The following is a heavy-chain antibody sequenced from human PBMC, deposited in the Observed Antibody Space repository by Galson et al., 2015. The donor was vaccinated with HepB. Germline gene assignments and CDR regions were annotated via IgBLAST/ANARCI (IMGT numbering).Heavy chain of an antibody. CDR2: MYSGGSK. CDR1: GFNVSSNY. Sequence: SLRLSCAASGFNVSSNYMSWVRQAPGKGLEWVSVMYSGGSKYYADSVKGRFSISRDNSKNTLYLQMNSLRAEDTAVYYCARGSGYYPDYWGQGTLVTVSS. J-gene: IGHJ4*02. CDR3: ARGSGYYPDY. D-gene: IGHD3-22*01. V-gene: IGHV3-53*01.